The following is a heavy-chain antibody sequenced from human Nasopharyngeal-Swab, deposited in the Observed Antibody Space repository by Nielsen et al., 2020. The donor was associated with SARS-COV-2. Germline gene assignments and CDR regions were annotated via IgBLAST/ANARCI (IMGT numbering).Heavy chain of an antibody. CDR2: IIPIFGTA. CDR1: GGTFSSYA. CDR3: ARAGYCSSTSCDTTDY. J-gene: IGHJ4*02. Sequence: SVKVSCKASGGTFSSYAINWVRQAPGQGLEWMGGIIPIFGTANYAQKFQGRVTITADESTSTAYMELSSLRSEDTAVYYCARAGYCSSTSCDTTDYWGQGTLVTVSS. V-gene: IGHV1-69*13. D-gene: IGHD2-2*02.